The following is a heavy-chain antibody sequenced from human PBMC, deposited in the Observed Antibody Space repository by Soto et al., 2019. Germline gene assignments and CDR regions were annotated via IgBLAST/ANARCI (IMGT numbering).Heavy chain of an antibody. Sequence: GESLXISCKDSGYTFYNYRIIWVRHMPGRGLEWMGTIDPTDSYVNYSPSFQGHVTISADTSISTAYLQWTSLKASDTAMYYCARSRRGAYSSGWYSPSGYYNYGIDVWGQGTKVTVSS. CDR1: GYTFYNYR. D-gene: IGHD6-19*01. CDR3: ARSRRGAYSSGWYSPSGYYNYGIDV. V-gene: IGHV5-10-1*01. CDR2: IDPTDSYV. J-gene: IGHJ6*02.